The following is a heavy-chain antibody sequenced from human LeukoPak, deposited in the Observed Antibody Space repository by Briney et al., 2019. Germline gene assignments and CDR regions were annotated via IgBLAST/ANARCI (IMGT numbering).Heavy chain of an antibody. Sequence: SETLSLTCTVSGGSISSYYWSWIRQPPGKGLEWIGYIYYSGSTSYNPSLKSRVTISVDTSKNQFSLKLRSVTAADTAVYYCARESWSGYSSSWFDYWGQGTLVTVSS. J-gene: IGHJ4*02. D-gene: IGHD6-13*01. CDR1: GGSISSYY. CDR2: IYYSGST. V-gene: IGHV4-59*01. CDR3: ARESWSGYSSSWFDY.